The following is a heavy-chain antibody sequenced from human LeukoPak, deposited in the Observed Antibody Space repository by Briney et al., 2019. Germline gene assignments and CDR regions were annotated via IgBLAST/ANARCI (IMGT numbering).Heavy chain of an antibody. CDR2: ISGDCGAT. CDR3: AKGHIGYCTTGVCPGIDP. CDR1: GFTFDDYA. Sequence: PGGSLRLSCAASGFTFDDYAMHWVRHAPGRGLEWVSLISGDCGATYYAGSVKGRFTNSRENSKNSQYLQMNSLRTEDTALYYCAKGHIGYCTTGVCPGIDPWGQGTLVTVSS. V-gene: IGHV3-43*02. D-gene: IGHD2-8*01. J-gene: IGHJ5*02.